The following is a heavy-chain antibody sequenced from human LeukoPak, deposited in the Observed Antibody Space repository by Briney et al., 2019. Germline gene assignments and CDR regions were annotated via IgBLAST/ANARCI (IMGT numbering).Heavy chain of an antibody. CDR2: INPNSGGT. CDR1: GYTFTGYY. V-gene: IGHV1-2*02. D-gene: IGHD3-22*01. J-gene: IGHJ4*02. Sequence: GASVTVSCKASGYTFTGYYMHWVRQAPGQGLEWMGWINPNSGGTNYAQKFQGRVTMTRDTSISTAYMELSRLRSDDTAVYYCARDHDSSGYYLIFDYWGQGTLVTVSS. CDR3: ARDHDSSGYYLIFDY.